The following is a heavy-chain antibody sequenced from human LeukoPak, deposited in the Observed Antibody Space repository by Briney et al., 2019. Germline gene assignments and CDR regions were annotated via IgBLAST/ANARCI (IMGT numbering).Heavy chain of an antibody. CDR2: ISGSGGST. V-gene: IGHV3-23*01. CDR1: GFTFSSYA. D-gene: IGHD3-22*01. Sequence: PGGSLRLSCAASGFTFSSYAMSWVRQAPGKGLEWVSAISGSGGSTYYADSVKGRFTISRDNSKNTQYLQMNSLRAEDTAVYYCAKVANSYYYDSSGSSFDFWGQGTLVTVSS. CDR3: AKVANSYYYDSSGSSFDF. J-gene: IGHJ4*02.